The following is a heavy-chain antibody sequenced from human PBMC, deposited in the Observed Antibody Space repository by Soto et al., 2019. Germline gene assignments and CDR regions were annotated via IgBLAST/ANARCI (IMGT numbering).Heavy chain of an antibody. CDR3: ARDNGEYSSSWYYFDY. V-gene: IGHV3-48*02. Sequence: GGSLRLSCAASVFTFSSYSMNWVRQAPGKGLEWVSYISSSSSTIYYADSVKGRFTISRDNAKNSLYLQMNSLRDEDTAVYYCARDNGEYSSSWYYFDYWGQGTLVTVSS. D-gene: IGHD6-13*01. CDR1: VFTFSSYS. CDR2: ISSSSSTI. J-gene: IGHJ4*02.